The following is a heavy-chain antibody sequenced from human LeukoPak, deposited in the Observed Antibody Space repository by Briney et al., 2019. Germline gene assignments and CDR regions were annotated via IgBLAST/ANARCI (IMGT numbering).Heavy chain of an antibody. CDR2: ISSSSSYI. V-gene: IGHV3-21*01. Sequence: GGSLKLSCAASGFTFSSYSMNWVRQAPGKGLEWVSSISSSSSYIYYAGSVKGRFTISRDNAKNSPYLQMNSLRAEDTAVYYCARGSVAGPPTIWFDPWGQGTLVTVSS. J-gene: IGHJ5*02. CDR1: GFTFSSYS. CDR3: ARGSVAGPPTIWFDP. D-gene: IGHD6-19*01.